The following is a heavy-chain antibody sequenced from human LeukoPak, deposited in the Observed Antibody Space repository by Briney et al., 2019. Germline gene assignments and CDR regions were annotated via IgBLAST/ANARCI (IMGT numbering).Heavy chain of an antibody. D-gene: IGHD3-22*01. Sequence: ASVKVSCKASGYTFTSYAMNWVRQAPGQGLEWMGWINTNTGNPTYAQGFTGRFVFSLDTSVSTAYLQISSLKAEDTAVYYCARVTDYYDSSGYYIDYWGQGTLVTVSS. CDR2: INTNTGNP. V-gene: IGHV7-4-1*02. CDR3: ARVTDYYDSSGYYIDY. J-gene: IGHJ4*02. CDR1: GYTFTSYA.